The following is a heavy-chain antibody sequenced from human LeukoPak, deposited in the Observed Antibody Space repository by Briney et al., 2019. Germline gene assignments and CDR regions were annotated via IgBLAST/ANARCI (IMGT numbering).Heavy chain of an antibody. Sequence: PGGSLRLSCAASKFPFSNEWMHWVRQAPGKGLEGGGRIKSKTDGGTADYAARVEGRFTISRDDSRNPLYLQMSSLKTADTAMYYCPAGVGYYYDSGTFGWRQGTLATVSS. V-gene: IGHV3-15*01. J-gene: IGHJ4*02. D-gene: IGHD3-22*01. CDR1: KFPFSNEW. CDR3: PAGVGYYYDSGTFG. CDR2: IKSKTDGGTA.